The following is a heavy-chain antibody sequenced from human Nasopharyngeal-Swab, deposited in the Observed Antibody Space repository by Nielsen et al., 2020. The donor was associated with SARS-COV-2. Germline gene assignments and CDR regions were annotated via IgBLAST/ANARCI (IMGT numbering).Heavy chain of an antibody. J-gene: IGHJ4*02. D-gene: IGHD4-17*01. V-gene: IGHV3-21*01. CDR3: ARDLRASGDY. CDR2: ISSSSSYI. Sequence: GRSLRLSCAASEFTFSSYSMNWVRQAPGKGLEWVSSISSSSSYIYYADSVKGRFTISRDNAKNSLYLQMNSLRAEDTAVYYCARDLRASGDYWGQGTLVTVSS. CDR1: EFTFSSYS.